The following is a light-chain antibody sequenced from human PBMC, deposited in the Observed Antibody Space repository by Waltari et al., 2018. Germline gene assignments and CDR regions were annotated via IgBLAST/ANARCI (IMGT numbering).Light chain of an antibody. Sequence: SYVMSQPPSVSVAPGETARITCAGDNIDGKSVHCSQQKPGQAPVVVIYYDSDRPSGIPERFSGSNSGDTATLTITRVEAGDEADYSCQVWETTSGHPTAVFGGGTKLTVL. CDR1: NIDGKS. J-gene: IGLJ2*01. CDR2: YDS. CDR3: QVWETTSGHPTAV. V-gene: IGLV3-21*01.